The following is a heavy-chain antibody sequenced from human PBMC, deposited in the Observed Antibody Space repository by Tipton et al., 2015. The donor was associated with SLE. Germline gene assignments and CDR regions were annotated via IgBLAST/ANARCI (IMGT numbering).Heavy chain of an antibody. CDR2: IRYDGSNK. J-gene: IGHJ6*02. CDR1: GFSVESYW. Sequence: SLRLSCSASGFSVESYWMAWVRQAPGKGLEWVAFIRYDGSNKYYADSVKGRFTISRDNSKNTLYLQMNSLRAEDTAVYYCAKDLVGQLWDNYYGMDVWGQGTTVTVSS. D-gene: IGHD2-8*02. CDR3: AKDLVGQLWDNYYGMDV. V-gene: IGHV3-30*02.